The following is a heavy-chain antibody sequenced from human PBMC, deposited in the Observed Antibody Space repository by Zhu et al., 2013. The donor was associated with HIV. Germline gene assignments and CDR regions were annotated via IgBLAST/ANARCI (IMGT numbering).Heavy chain of an antibody. V-gene: IGHV1-69*04. Sequence: QVQLVQSGAEVKKPGSSVKVSCRASGGSFSSYAISWVRQAPGQGLEWMGWIIPIFGIPNYAQRFQDRVTITADKSTSTVYMELSSLRSDDTAVYYCARDLNMGYSQGSFDSWGQGSLVTVSS. CDR3: ARDLNMGYSQGSFDS. J-gene: IGHJ4*02. CDR1: GGSFSSYA. D-gene: IGHD5-18*01. CDR2: IIPIFGIP.